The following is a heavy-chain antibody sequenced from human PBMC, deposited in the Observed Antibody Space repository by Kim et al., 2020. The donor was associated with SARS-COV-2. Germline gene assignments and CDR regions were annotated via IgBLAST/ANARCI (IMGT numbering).Heavy chain of an antibody. CDR2: ISGSGGST. CDR3: AKDEKALLQGIAAAGTIGY. V-gene: IGHV3-23*01. Sequence: GGSLRLSCAASGFTFSSYAMSWVRQAPGKGLEWVSAISGSGGSTYYADSVKGRFTISRDNSKNTLYLQMNSLRAEDTAVYYCAKDEKALLQGIAAAGTIGYWGQGTLVTVSS. D-gene: IGHD6-13*01. CDR1: GFTFSSYA. J-gene: IGHJ4*02.